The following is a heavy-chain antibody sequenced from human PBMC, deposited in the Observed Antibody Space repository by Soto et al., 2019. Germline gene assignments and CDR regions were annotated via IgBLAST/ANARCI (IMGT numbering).Heavy chain of an antibody. Sequence: GGSLRLSCAASGFTFSSYAMSWVRQAPGKGLEWVSAISGSGGSTYYADSVKGRFTISRDNSKNTLYLQMNSLRAEDTAVYYCAVPFYDILTGPFDYWGRGTLVTVSS. CDR1: GFTFSSYA. D-gene: IGHD3-9*01. J-gene: IGHJ4*02. V-gene: IGHV3-23*01. CDR3: AVPFYDILTGPFDY. CDR2: ISGSGGST.